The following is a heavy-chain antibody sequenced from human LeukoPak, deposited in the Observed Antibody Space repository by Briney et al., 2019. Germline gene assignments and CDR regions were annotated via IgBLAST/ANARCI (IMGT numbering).Heavy chain of an antibody. Sequence: GGSLRLSCAASGFTFSSYWMSWVRLAPGKGLEWVANINQDGSEKYYVDSVKGRFTISRDNAKNSLYLQMNSLRAEDTAVYYCARDRGGYDIVDYWGQGTLVTVSS. V-gene: IGHV3-7*01. CDR3: ARDRGGYDIVDY. CDR1: GFTFSSYW. CDR2: INQDGSEK. J-gene: IGHJ4*02. D-gene: IGHD5-12*01.